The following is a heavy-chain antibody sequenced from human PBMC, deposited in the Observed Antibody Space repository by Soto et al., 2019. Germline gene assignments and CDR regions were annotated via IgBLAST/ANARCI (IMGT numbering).Heavy chain of an antibody. CDR3: ARDAGNSDDMFGY. Sequence: EVQLLESGGGLVQPGGSLRLSCAASGFTFSNYGMAWVRQVPGKGLDWVSTINGDGTNTHYADSVKGRFSISRDNSKNTLYRQLNTLRAEDTAIYFCARDAGNSDDMFGYWGQGTQVTVSS. J-gene: IGHJ4*02. D-gene: IGHD4-4*01. V-gene: IGHV3-23*01. CDR2: INGDGTNT. CDR1: GFTFSNYG.